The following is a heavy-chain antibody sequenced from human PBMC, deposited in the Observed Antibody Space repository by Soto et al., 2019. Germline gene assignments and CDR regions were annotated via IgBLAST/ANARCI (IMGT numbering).Heavy chain of an antibody. CDR2: LGAADDP. D-gene: IGHD2-15*01. Sequence: EVQVVESGGGVVEPGGSLRLSCAASGFTLSAYDMHWVRQAEGKGLEWVSALGAADDPYYLVSVKGRFTISRENAKNSLYLQMNNMRAGDTDVYYCARAYSGRLPRRADYYYAMDVWGQGTTVTVSS. J-gene: IGHJ6*02. V-gene: IGHV3-13*05. CDR1: GFTLSAYD. CDR3: ARAYSGRLPRRADYYYAMDV.